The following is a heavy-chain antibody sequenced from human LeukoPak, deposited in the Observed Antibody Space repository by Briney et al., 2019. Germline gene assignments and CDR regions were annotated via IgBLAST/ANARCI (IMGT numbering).Heavy chain of an antibody. CDR2: ITSTRNTR. J-gene: IGHJ6*03. V-gene: IGHV3-48*01. CDR1: GFTFGDYS. D-gene: IGHD3-3*01. CDR3: VRGNWIGLRRNYFMDV. Sequence: RGSLRLSCSASGFTFGDYSMNWVRQAPGKGLEWLSYITSTRNTRYYADSVRGRFTISRDNAHNSLYLQMRRLRVDDTAVYYCVRGNWIGLRRNYFMDVWGRGTTVTVSS.